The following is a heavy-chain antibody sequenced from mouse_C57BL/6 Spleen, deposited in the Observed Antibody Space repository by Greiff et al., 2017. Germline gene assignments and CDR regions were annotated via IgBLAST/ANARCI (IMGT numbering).Heavy chain of an antibody. CDR2: IDPSDSYT. V-gene: IGHV1-69*01. D-gene: IGHD1-1*01. J-gene: IGHJ1*03. CDR1: GYTFTSYW. Sequence: QVQLQQPGAELVMPGASVKLSCKASGYTFTSYWMHWVKQRPGQGLEWIGEIDPSDSYTNYNQKFKGKSTLTVDKSSSTAYMQLSSLTSEDSAGYYCARGDYYGSSYMRYFDVWGTGTTVTVSS. CDR3: ARGDYYGSSYMRYFDV.